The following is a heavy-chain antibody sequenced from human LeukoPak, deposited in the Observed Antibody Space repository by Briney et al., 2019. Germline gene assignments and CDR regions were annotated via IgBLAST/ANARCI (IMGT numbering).Heavy chain of an antibody. J-gene: IGHJ6*03. CDR3: ARRGGSYSYYYMDV. CDR2: IYHSGST. V-gene: IGHV4-38-2*01. Sequence: SETLSLTCAVSGYSISSGYYWGWIRQPPGKGLEWIGSIYHSGSTYYNPSLKSRVTISVDTSKNQFSLKLSSVTAADTAVYYRARRGGSYSYYYMDVWGKGTTVTVSS. D-gene: IGHD1-26*01. CDR1: GYSISSGYY.